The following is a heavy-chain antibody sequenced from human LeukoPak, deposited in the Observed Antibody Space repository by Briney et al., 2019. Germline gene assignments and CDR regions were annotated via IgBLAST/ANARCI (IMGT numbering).Heavy chain of an antibody. CDR1: GFTFRNYA. J-gene: IGHJ4*02. Sequence: PGASLTLSCAASGFTFRNYAMSWVRQAPGKGLEWVSAITGSGGTTWYADSVKGHFTISRDNSKNTLYLQMNSLGAEDTAVYYCARATTVTTITINYFDYWGQGTLVTVPS. CDR2: ITGSGGTT. CDR3: ARATTVTTITINYFDY. V-gene: IGHV3-23*01. D-gene: IGHD4-17*01.